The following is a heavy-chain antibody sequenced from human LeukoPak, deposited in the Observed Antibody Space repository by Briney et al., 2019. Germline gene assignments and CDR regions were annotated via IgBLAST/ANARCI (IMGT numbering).Heavy chain of an antibody. D-gene: IGHD1-26*01. Sequence: GASVKVSCKASGGTFSSYAINWVRQAPGQGLEWMGGIIPIFGTANYAQKFQGRVTITTDESTSTAYMELSSPRSEDTAVYYCARLKEGREPNYYYYYYMDVWGKGTTVTVSS. CDR2: IIPIFGTA. CDR3: ARLKEGREPNYYYYYYMDV. J-gene: IGHJ6*03. V-gene: IGHV1-69*05. CDR1: GGTFSSYA.